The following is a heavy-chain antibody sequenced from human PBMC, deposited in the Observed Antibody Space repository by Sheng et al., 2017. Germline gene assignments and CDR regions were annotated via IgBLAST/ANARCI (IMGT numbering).Heavy chain of an antibody. CDR3: AKSVGWLPHSYYFDY. V-gene: IGHV3-23*01. Sequence: EVQLLESGGGLVQPGGSLRLSCAASGFTFSHYAMSWVRQAPGKGLEWVSSISSTGGSTYYPASVKGRFTISRDNSKNTLYLQMNSLRAEDTAIYYCAKSVGWLPHSYYFDYWVQGTLVT. CDR2: ISSTGGST. J-gene: IGHJ4*02. CDR1: GFTFSHYA. D-gene: IGHD3-9*01.